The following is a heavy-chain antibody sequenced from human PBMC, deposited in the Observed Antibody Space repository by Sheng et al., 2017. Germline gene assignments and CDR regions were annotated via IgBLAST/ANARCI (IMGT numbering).Heavy chain of an antibody. D-gene: IGHD6-6*01. CDR3: ARGFEYSSSSPHDY. CDR1: GGNFINSA. Sequence: QVHLVQSGAEVKKPASSVKVSCKASGGNFINSAFNWVRQAPGQGLEWMGWISAYNGKTNYAQKFQGRVTMTTDTSTSTAYMEVTSLRSDDTAVYYCARGFEYSSSSPHDYWGQGTLVTVSS. V-gene: IGHV1-18*01. CDR2: ISAYNGKT. J-gene: IGHJ4*02.